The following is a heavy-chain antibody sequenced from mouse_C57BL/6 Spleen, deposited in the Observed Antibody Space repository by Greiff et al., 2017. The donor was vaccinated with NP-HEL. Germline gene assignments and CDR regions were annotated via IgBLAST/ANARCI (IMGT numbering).Heavy chain of an antibody. D-gene: IGHD2-5*01. Sequence: EVQLVESGGGLVKPGGSLKLSCAASGFTFSSYAMSWVRQTPEKRLEWVATISDGGSYTYYPDNVKGRFTISRDTAKNNLYLQMSHLKSEDTAMYYCAREPYSNYGYFDVWGTGTTVTVSS. CDR1: GFTFSSYA. CDR2: ISDGGSYT. V-gene: IGHV5-4*01. CDR3: AREPYSNYGYFDV. J-gene: IGHJ1*03.